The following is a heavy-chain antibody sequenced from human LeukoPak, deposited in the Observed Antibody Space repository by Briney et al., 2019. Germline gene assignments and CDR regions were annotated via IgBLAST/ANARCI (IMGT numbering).Heavy chain of an antibody. D-gene: IGHD2-21*01. Sequence: GASVKVSCKASGYTFSGYYIHWVRQAPGQGLEWMGWMNPNSGNTGYAQKFQGRVTMTRNTSISTAYMELSSLRSEDTAVYYCARGLSIPWSLCSWGQGTLVTVSS. CDR1: GYTFSGYY. J-gene: IGHJ5*02. CDR3: ARGLSIPWSLCS. CDR2: MNPNSGNT. V-gene: IGHV1-8*02.